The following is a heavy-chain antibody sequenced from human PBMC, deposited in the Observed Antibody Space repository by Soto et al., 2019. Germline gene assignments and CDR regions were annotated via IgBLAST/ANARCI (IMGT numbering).Heavy chain of an antibody. D-gene: IGHD2-15*01. V-gene: IGHV3-23*01. J-gene: IGHJ5*02. CDR1: GFTFSSYA. CDR2: ISGSGGST. CDR3: AKADLVVVAAHNWFDP. Sequence: EVQLLESGGGLVQPGGSLRLSCAASGFTFSSYAMSWVRQAPGKGLEWVSAISGSGGSTYYADSVKGRFTISRDNSKNTLYRQMNSLRAEDTAVDYCAKADLVVVAAHNWFDPWGQGTLVTVSS.